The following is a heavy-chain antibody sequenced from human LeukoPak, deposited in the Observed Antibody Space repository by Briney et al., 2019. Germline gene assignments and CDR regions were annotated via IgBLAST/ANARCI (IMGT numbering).Heavy chain of an antibody. CDR3: ATRHHSRTYMVPLDS. CDR2: INHSGST. Sequence: SETLSLTCAVYGGSFSGFYWSWIRQPPGKGLEWIGEINHSGSTNYNPSLKGRVTISVDTSKNQFSLKLSSVTAADTAIYFCATRHHSRTYMVPLDSWGQGTLVTVSS. J-gene: IGHJ4*02. D-gene: IGHD3-10*01. V-gene: IGHV4-34*01. CDR1: GGSFSGFY.